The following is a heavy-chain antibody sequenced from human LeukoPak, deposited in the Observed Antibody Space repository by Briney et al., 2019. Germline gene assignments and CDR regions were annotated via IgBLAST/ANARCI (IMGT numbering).Heavy chain of an antibody. CDR1: GFTVSSNY. D-gene: IGHD3-22*01. CDR3: ARGARDYYELDC. Sequence: GGSLRLSCAASGFTVSSNYMTWVRQAPGKGLEFVSVIQSNGRTYYTESVKDRFTISRDNSKNTPYLQMDSLRVEDTGVYYCARGARDYYELDCWGQGTLVTVSS. CDR2: IQSNGRT. J-gene: IGHJ4*02. V-gene: IGHV3-66*01.